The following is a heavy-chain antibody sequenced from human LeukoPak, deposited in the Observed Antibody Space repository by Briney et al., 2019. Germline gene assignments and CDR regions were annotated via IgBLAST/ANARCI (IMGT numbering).Heavy chain of an antibody. V-gene: IGHV1-18*01. D-gene: IGHD3-10*01. J-gene: IGHJ4*02. Sequence: ASVKVSCKASGYTFAGYGICWVRQAPGQGLEWMGRISAYKGNTNYAQKFQGRVTMTTDTSTSTAYMELRSLRSDDTAVYYCARDLDGSGSYYTDYWGQGTLVTVSS. CDR3: ARDLDGSGSYYTDY. CDR1: GYTFAGYG. CDR2: ISAYKGNT.